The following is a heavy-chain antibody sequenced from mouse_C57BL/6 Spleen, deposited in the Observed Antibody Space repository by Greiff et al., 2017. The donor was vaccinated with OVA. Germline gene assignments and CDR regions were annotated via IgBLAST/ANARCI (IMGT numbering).Heavy chain of an antibody. V-gene: IGHV14-2*01. CDR2: IDPEHGET. CDR1: GFNIKDYY. Sequence: EVQLQQSGAELVKPGASVKLSCTASGFNIKDYYMHWVKQRTEQGLEWIGRIDPEHGETKYAPKFQGKATITADTSSNTAYLQLSSLTSEDTAVYYCARGIYWYFDVWGTGTTVTVSS. CDR3: ARGIYWYFDV. J-gene: IGHJ1*03.